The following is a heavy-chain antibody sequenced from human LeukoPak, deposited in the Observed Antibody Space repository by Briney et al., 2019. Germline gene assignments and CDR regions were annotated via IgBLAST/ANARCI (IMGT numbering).Heavy chain of an antibody. V-gene: IGHV4-38-2*02. J-gene: IGHJ4*02. CDR2: IYHSGST. Sequence: SETLSLTCTVSGYSISSGYYWGWIRQPPGKGLEWIGSIYHSGSTYYNPSLKSRVTILVDVDTSKNQFSLKLSSVTAADTAVYYCASLPTVYSRGYLALWGQGTLVTVSS. D-gene: IGHD3-22*01. CDR1: GYSISSGYY. CDR3: ASLPTVYSRGYLAL.